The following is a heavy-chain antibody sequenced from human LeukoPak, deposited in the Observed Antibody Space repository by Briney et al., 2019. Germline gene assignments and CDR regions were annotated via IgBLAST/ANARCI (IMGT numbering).Heavy chain of an antibody. D-gene: IGHD5-24*01. V-gene: IGHV4-34*01. J-gene: IGHJ4*02. CDR3: ARGRDGYNAQVDY. CDR2: INHSGST. CDR1: GGSFSGYY. Sequence: SSETLSLTCAVYGGSFSGYYWSWIRQPPGKGLEWIGEINHSGSTNYNPSLKSRVTISVDTSKNQFSLKLSSVTAADTAVYYCARGRDGYNAQVDYWGQGTLVTVSS.